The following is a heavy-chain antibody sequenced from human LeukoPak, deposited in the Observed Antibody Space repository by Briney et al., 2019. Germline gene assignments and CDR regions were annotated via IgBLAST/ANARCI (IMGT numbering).Heavy chain of an antibody. Sequence: ASVTVSCKASGYTFTSYGISWVRQAPGQGLEWMGWISAYNGNTNYAQKVQGRVTMTTDTSTSTAYMELRSLRSDDTAVYYCARGAYNYRLSIVGVDGGWFDPWGQGTLVTVSS. V-gene: IGHV1-18*01. CDR3: ARGAYNYRLSIVGVDGGWFDP. CDR2: ISAYNGNT. J-gene: IGHJ5*02. CDR1: GYTFTSYG. D-gene: IGHD1-26*01.